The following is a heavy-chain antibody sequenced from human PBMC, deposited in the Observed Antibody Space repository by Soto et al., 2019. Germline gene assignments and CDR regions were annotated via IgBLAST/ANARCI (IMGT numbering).Heavy chain of an antibody. J-gene: IGHJ5*02. Sequence: QVQLVESGGGVVQPGRSLRLSCAASGFTFSSYAMHWVRQAPGKWLEWVAVISYDGSNKYYADSVKGRFTISRDNSKNTLYLQMNSLRAEDTGVYYCARKRGCISTSCDGHWFDPWGQGTLVTVSS. CDR2: ISYDGSNK. CDR1: GFTFSSYA. CDR3: ARKRGCISTSCDGHWFDP. D-gene: IGHD2-2*01. V-gene: IGHV3-30-3*01.